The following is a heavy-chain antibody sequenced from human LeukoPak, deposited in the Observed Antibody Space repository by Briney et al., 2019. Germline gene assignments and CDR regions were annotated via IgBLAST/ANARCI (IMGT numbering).Heavy chain of an antibody. V-gene: IGHV3-30*03. J-gene: IGHJ4*02. Sequence: PGGSLRLSCAASGFTFSSYGMHWVRQAPGKGLEWVAVISYDGSNKYYADSVKGRFTISRDNSKNTLYLQMNSLRAEDTAVYYCARALSYGGKSPTPGNYWGQGTLVTVSS. CDR2: ISYDGSNK. D-gene: IGHD4-23*01. CDR1: GFTFSSYG. CDR3: ARALSYGGKSPTPGNY.